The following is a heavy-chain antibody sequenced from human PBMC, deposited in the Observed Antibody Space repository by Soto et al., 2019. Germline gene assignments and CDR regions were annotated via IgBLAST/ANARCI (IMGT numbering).Heavy chain of an antibody. CDR2: IRAYNGNT. CDR1: GYTFTSYG. J-gene: IGHJ6*02. V-gene: IGHV1-18*01. Sequence: QVQLVQSGAEVKKPGASVKVSCKASGYTFTSYGISWVRQAPGQGLEWMGWIRAYNGNTNYAQKLQGRVTMTTDTSTSTAXXELRSXRSXXTAXYYCARDLPTMDVWGQGTTVTVSS. CDR3: ARDLPTMDV.